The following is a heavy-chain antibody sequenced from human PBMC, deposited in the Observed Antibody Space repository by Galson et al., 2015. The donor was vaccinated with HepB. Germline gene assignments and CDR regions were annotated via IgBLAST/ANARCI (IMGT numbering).Heavy chain of an antibody. CDR2: ISSSSSYI. V-gene: IGHV3-21*01. CDR3: ARDTSEWELMGADAFDI. Sequence: SLRLSCAASGFTFSSYSMNWVRQAPRKGLEWVSSISSSSSYIYYADSVKGRFTISRDNAKNSLYLQMNSLRAEDTAVYYCARDTSEWELMGADAFDIWGQGTMVTVSS. CDR1: GFTFSSYS. J-gene: IGHJ3*02. D-gene: IGHD1-26*01.